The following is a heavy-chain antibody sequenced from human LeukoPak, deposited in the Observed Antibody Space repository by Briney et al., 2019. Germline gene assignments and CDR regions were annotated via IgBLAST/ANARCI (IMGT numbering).Heavy chain of an antibody. V-gene: IGHV1-18*01. CDR3: ASFRTTGEPYYYYYYGMNV. CDR2: ISAYVGNT. J-gene: IGHJ6*01. D-gene: IGHD1-1*01. CDR1: GYTFTSFG. Sequence: ASVNVSCKASGYTFTSFGISWVRQAPGQGLEWMGWISAYVGNTNYAPKLQGRVTMTTDPSTRTAYMELRRLLSDAPAVTYCASFRTTGEPYYYYYYGMNVGREGTTVTVSS.